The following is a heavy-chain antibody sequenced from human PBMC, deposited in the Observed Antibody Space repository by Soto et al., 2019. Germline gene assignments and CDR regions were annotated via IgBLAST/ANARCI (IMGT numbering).Heavy chain of an antibody. Sequence: QVQLVQSGAEVKKPGSSVKVSCKASGGTFSSYAISWVRQAPGQGLEWMGGIIPIFGTANYAQKFQGRVTITADESTSAADMELSSLRSEDTAVYYGAGQQLVPLLSRYFDLWGRGTLVTFSS. CDR1: GGTFSSYA. CDR3: AGQQLVPLLSRYFDL. J-gene: IGHJ2*01. V-gene: IGHV1-69*12. CDR2: IIPIFGTA. D-gene: IGHD6-6*01.